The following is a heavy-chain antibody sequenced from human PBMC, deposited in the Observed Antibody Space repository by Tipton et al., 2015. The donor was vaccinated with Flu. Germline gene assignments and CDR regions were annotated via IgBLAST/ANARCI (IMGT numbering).Heavy chain of an antibody. CDR2: ANSDGSST. D-gene: IGHD2-15*01. CDR3: ARAIGGRSSH. Sequence: SLRLSCAASGFTFSSHWMHWVRQGPGKGLVWISHANSDGSSTDYADSVKGRFTISRDNAKNSINLQMNSLTAEDTALYYCARAIGGRSSHWGQGTQVTVSS. CDR1: GFTFSSHW. J-gene: IGHJ4*02. V-gene: IGHV3-74*01.